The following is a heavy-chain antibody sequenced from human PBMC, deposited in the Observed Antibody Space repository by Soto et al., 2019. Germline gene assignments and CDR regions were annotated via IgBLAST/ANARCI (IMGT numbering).Heavy chain of an antibody. CDR1: GFSLSTGGVG. CDR3: AHSRCGGDCLQAYSSHYYYGMDV. J-gene: IGHJ6*02. Sequence: QITLKESGPTLVKPTQTLTLTCTFSGFSLSTGGVGVGWIRQPPGKALEWLALIYWDEDKRYSPSLKSRLTITKDTSKNQVVLTTTNMDPVDTGTYYCAHSRCGGDCLQAYSSHYYYGMDVWGQGTTVTVSS. V-gene: IGHV2-5*02. D-gene: IGHD2-21*02. CDR2: IYWDEDK.